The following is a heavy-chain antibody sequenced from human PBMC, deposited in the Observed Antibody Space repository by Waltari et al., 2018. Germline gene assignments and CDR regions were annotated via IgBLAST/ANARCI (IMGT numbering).Heavy chain of an antibody. CDR3: AKDYRIFGVVIPKIDY. D-gene: IGHD3-3*02. CDR1: GFTFSSYA. Sequence: EVQLLESGGGLVQPGGSLRLSCAASGFTFSSYAMSWVRQAPGKGLEWVSAISGSGGSTYYADSVKGRFTISRDNSKNTLYLQMNSLRAEDTAVYYCAKDYRIFGVVIPKIDYWGQGTLVTVSS. J-gene: IGHJ4*02. V-gene: IGHV3-23*01. CDR2: ISGSGGST.